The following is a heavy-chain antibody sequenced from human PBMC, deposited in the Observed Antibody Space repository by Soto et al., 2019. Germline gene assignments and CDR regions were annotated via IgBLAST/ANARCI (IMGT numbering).Heavy chain of an antibody. Sequence: GGSLRLSCAASGFTFSSYGMHWVRQAPGKGLEWVAVIWYDGSNKYYADSVKGRFTISRDNSKNTLYLQMNSLRAEDTAVYYCASLDRSVTPDYYMDVWGKGTTVTVSS. CDR3: ASLDRSVTPDYYMDV. D-gene: IGHD4-4*01. CDR2: IWYDGSNK. J-gene: IGHJ6*03. V-gene: IGHV3-33*01. CDR1: GFTFSSYG.